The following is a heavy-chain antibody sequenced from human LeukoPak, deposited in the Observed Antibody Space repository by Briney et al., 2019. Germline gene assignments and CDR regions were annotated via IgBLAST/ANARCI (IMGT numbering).Heavy chain of an antibody. Sequence: PSQTLSLTCAVSGGSISSGGYSWSWIRQPPGKGLEWIGYIYRSGSTYYNPSLKSRVTISVDRSKNQFSLKLSSVTAADTAVYYCARVHGDPYYYYGMDVWGQGTTVTVSS. J-gene: IGHJ6*02. V-gene: IGHV4-30-2*01. CDR1: GGSISSGGYS. CDR3: ARVHGDPYYYYGMDV. CDR2: IYRSGST. D-gene: IGHD4-17*01.